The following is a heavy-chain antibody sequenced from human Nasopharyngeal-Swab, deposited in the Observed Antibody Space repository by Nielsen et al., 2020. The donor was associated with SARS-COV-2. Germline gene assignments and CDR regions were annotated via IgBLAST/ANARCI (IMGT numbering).Heavy chain of an antibody. CDR3: ARHETSNWFDP. Sequence: SETLSLTCTVSGGSISSSSYYWGWIRQPPGKGLEWIGSIYYSRSTYYNPSLKSRVTISVDTSKNQFSLKLSSVTAADTAVYYCARHETSNWFDPWGQGTLVTVSS. V-gene: IGHV4-39*01. CDR2: IYYSRST. CDR1: GGSISSSSYY. J-gene: IGHJ5*02.